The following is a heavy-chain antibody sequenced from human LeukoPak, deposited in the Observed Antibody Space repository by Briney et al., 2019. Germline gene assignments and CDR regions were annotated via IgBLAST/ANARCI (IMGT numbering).Heavy chain of an antibody. J-gene: IGHJ4*02. D-gene: IGHD5-18*01. CDR2: INPNSGGT. V-gene: IGHV1-2*02. Sequence: GASVKVSCKASGYTFTGYYMHWVRQAPGQGLEWMGWINPNSGGTNYAQKFQGRVTMTRDTSISTAYMELSGLRSDDTAVYYCARAVDTAMWYWGQGTLVTVSS. CDR3: ARAVDTAMWY. CDR1: GYTFTGYY.